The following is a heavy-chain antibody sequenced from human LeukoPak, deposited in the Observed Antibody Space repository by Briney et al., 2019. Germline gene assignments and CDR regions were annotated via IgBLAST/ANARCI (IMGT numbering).Heavy chain of an antibody. D-gene: IGHD3-10*01. CDR3: ARDRIGEGTMVDTLAAFDI. V-gene: IGHV1-3*01. Sequence: ASVKVSCKASGYSFTYYAMHWVRQAPGQRLEWMGWITPGNGDIRYSQEFQGRVTITGDTSASTAYMELSSLRSEDTALYYCARDRIGEGTMVDTLAAFDIWGQGTMVTVSS. J-gene: IGHJ3*02. CDR1: GYSFTYYA. CDR2: ITPGNGDI.